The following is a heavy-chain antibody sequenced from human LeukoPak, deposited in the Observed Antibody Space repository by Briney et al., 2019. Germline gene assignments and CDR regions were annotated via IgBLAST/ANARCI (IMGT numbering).Heavy chain of an antibody. J-gene: IGHJ4*02. Sequence: GGSLRLSCAASGFTFSSYAMSWVRQAPGKGLEWVSAISGSGGSTYYADSVKGRFTVSRDNSKNTLYLQMNSLRAEDTAVYYCARGFAYCSGGSCYSAGGYLAPDYWGQGTLVTVSS. CDR3: ARGFAYCSGGSCYSAGGYLAPDY. CDR1: GFTFSSYA. D-gene: IGHD2-15*01. V-gene: IGHV3-23*01. CDR2: ISGSGGST.